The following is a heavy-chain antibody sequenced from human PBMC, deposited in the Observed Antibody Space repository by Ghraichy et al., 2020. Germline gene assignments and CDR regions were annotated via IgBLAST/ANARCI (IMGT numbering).Heavy chain of an antibody. J-gene: IGHJ4*02. CDR2: ISSSSSTI. V-gene: IGHV3-48*02. Sequence: GESLNISCAASGFTFSMYTMNWVRQAPGKGLEWVSYISSSSSTIDYADSVKGRFTISRDNAKNSLYLQMNSLRDEDTAVYYCAREYDYVWGSYRYGFDYWGQGTLVTVSS. CDR1: GFTFSMYT. D-gene: IGHD3-16*02. CDR3: AREYDYVWGSYRYGFDY.